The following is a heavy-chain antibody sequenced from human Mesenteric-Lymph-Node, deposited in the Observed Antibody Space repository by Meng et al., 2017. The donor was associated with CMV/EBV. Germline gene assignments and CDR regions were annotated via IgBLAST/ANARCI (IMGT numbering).Heavy chain of an antibody. J-gene: IGHJ4*02. Sequence: SETLSLTCTVSGYSISSGYYWGWIRQPPGKGLEWIGSIYHSGSTYYNPSLKSRVTISVDTSKNQFSLKLSSVTAADTAVYYCARRWYSSSYDYWGQGTLVTVSS. CDR3: ARRWYSSSYDY. D-gene: IGHD6-6*01. V-gene: IGHV4-38-2*02. CDR1: GYSISSGYY. CDR2: IYHSGST.